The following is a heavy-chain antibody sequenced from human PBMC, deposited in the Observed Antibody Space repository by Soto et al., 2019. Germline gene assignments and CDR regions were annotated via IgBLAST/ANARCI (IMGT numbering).Heavy chain of an antibody. D-gene: IGHD3-10*01. J-gene: IGHJ4*02. V-gene: IGHV4-59*01. CDR1: GGSISSYY. CDR3: ARTYGRNFDY. CDR2: IYYSGST. Sequence: QVQLQASGPGLVKPSETLSLTCTVSGGSISSYYWSWIRQPPGKGLEWIGYIYYSGSTNYNPSLKSRVTISVDTSKNQFSLKLSSVTAAYTALYYCARTYGRNFDYWGQGTLVTVSS.